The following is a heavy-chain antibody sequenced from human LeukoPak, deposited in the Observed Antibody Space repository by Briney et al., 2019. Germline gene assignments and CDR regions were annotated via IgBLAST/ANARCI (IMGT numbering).Heavy chain of an antibody. CDR1: GGSISSGGYY. J-gene: IGHJ6*02. CDR2: IYYSGST. Sequence: TLSLTCTVSGGSISSGGYYWSWIRQHPGKGLEWIGYIYYSGSTYYNPSLKSRVTISVDTSKNQFSLKLNSVTAADTAVYYCARGEGYCSSTSCYTYYYGMDVWGQGTTVTVSS. CDR3: ARGEGYCSSTSCYTYYYGMDV. V-gene: IGHV4-31*03. D-gene: IGHD2-2*02.